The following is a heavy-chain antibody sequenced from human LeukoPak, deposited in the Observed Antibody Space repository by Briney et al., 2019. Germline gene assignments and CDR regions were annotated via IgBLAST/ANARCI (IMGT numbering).Heavy chain of an antibody. J-gene: IGHJ4*02. Sequence: MPSETLSLTCTVSGGSISSSSYYWGWIRQPPGEGLEWIGSIYYSGSTYYNPSLKSRVTISVDTSKNQFSLKLSSVTAADTAVYYCAREEIAVAGPLGNYWGQGTLVTVSS. D-gene: IGHD6-19*01. V-gene: IGHV4-39*07. CDR1: GGSISSSSYY. CDR2: IYYSGST. CDR3: AREEIAVAGPLGNY.